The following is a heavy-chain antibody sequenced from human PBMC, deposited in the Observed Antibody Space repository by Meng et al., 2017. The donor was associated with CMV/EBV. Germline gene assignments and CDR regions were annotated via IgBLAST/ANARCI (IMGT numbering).Heavy chain of an antibody. CDR3: ARTKQLVRFDY. CDR2: ISSSSSYI. V-gene: IGHV3-21*01. J-gene: IGHJ4*02. CDR1: GFTFSSYS. D-gene: IGHD6-13*01. Sequence: SCAASGFTFSSYSMNWVRQAPGKGLEWVSSISSSSSYIYYADSVKGRFTISRDNAKNSLCLQMNSLRAEDTAAYYCARTKQLVRFDYWGQGTLVTVSS.